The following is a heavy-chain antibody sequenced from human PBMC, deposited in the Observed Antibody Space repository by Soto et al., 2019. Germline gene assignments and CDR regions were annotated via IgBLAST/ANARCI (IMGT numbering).Heavy chain of an antibody. D-gene: IGHD6-13*01. CDR2: ISYDGSNK. V-gene: IGHV3-30*03. Sequence: QMQLVESGGGVVQPGRSLRLSCAASGFTFSSYGMHWVRQAPGKGLEWVAVISYDGSNKYYADSVKGRFTISRDNSKNTLYLQMNSLRAEDTAVYYCARGAGISYYFDYWGQGTLVTVSS. J-gene: IGHJ4*02. CDR3: ARGAGISYYFDY. CDR1: GFTFSSYG.